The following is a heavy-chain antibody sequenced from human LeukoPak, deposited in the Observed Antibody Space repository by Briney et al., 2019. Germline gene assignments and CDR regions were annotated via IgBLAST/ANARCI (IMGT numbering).Heavy chain of an antibody. J-gene: IGHJ4*02. CDR3: ARGTVKNCGFDY. Sequence: GGSLRLSCAASGFTFSSYGVHWVRQAPGKGLEWVAFIRYDGSNKYYADSVKGRFTISRDNSKNTLYLQMNSLRAEDTAVYYCARGTVKNCGFDYWGQGTLVTVSS. D-gene: IGHD1-1*01. V-gene: IGHV3-30*02. CDR1: GFTFSSYG. CDR2: IRYDGSNK.